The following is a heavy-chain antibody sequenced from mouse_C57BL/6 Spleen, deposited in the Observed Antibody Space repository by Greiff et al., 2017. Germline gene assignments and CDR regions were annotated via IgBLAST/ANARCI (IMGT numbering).Heavy chain of an antibody. CDR2: ISDGGSYT. J-gene: IGHJ2*01. V-gene: IGHV5-4*01. Sequence: DVHLVESGGGLVKPGGSLKLSCAASGFTFSSYAMSWVRQTPEKRLEWVATISDGGSYTDYPDNVKGRFTISRDNAKNNLYLQMSHLKSEDTAMYYCARDGVYYGSSYFDYWGQGTTLTVSS. D-gene: IGHD1-1*01. CDR1: GFTFSSYA. CDR3: ARDGVYYGSSYFDY.